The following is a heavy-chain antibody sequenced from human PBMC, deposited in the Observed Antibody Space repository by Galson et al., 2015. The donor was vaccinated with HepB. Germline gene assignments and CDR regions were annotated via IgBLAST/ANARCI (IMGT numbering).Heavy chain of an antibody. Sequence: SLRLSCAASGFTFSSYAMHWVRQAPGKGLEWVAVISYGGSNKYYADSVKGRFTISRDNSKNTLYLQMNSLRAEDTAVYYCARDTAAAGTWAFDIWGQGTMVTVSS. CDR1: GFTFSSYA. D-gene: IGHD6-13*01. CDR2: ISYGGSNK. CDR3: ARDTAAAGTWAFDI. J-gene: IGHJ3*02. V-gene: IGHV3-30-3*01.